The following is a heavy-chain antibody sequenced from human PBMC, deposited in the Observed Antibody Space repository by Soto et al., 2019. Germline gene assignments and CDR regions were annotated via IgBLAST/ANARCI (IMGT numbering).Heavy chain of an antibody. J-gene: IGHJ4*02. CDR1: GFTFSDYY. D-gene: IGHD3-10*01. V-gene: IGHV3-11*01. CDR3: ARGDYYGSRSYYNHFDY. CDR2: ISSTGSTI. Sequence: GSLRLSCAASGFTFSDYYMSWIRQAPGKGLEWVSYISSTGSTIYYADSVKGRFTISRDNAKNSLYLQMNSLRAEDTAVYYCARGDYYGSRSYYNHFDYWGQGTLVTV.